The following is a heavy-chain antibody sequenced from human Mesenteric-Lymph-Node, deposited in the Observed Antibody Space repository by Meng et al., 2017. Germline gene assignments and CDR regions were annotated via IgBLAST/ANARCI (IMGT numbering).Heavy chain of an antibody. CDR2: IIPIFGTA. CDR1: GGTFSSYA. V-gene: IGHV1-69*06. Sequence: SVKVSCKASGGTFSSYAISWVRQAPGQGLEWMGGIIPIFGTANYAQKFQGRVTITADKSTRTAYMELSSLRSEDTAVYYCARDSTLDVLLWFGELSENYGMDVWGQGTTVTVSS. J-gene: IGHJ6*02. D-gene: IGHD3-10*01. CDR3: ARDSTLDVLLWFGELSENYGMDV.